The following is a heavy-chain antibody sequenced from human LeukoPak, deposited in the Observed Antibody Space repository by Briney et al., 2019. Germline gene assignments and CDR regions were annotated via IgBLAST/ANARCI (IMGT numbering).Heavy chain of an antibody. V-gene: IGHV4-61*05. D-gene: IGHD1-14*01. CDR3: ARVTEVFDP. Sequence: PSETLSLTCTVSGGSISSSYYYWGWIRQPPGKGLEWIGYIYYSGSTYYNPSLKSRVTISVDTSKNQFSLKLSSVTAADTAVYYCARVTEVFDPWGQGTLVTVSS. CDR1: GGSISSSYYY. CDR2: IYYSGST. J-gene: IGHJ5*02.